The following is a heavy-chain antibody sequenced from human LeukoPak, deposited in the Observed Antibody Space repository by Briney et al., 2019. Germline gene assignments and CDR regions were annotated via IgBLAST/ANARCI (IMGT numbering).Heavy chain of an antibody. J-gene: IGHJ3*02. Sequence: ASAKVSCKASDYSFTSYGISWVRQAPGQGLEWMGWISAYNGNTNYAQKLQDRVTMTTDTSTSTAYMELRSLRSDDTAVYYCARDRSSVYSGTYHDAFDIWGQGTMVAVSP. CDR2: ISAYNGNT. V-gene: IGHV1-18*01. CDR1: DYSFTSYG. CDR3: ARDRSSVYSGTYHDAFDI. D-gene: IGHD1-26*01.